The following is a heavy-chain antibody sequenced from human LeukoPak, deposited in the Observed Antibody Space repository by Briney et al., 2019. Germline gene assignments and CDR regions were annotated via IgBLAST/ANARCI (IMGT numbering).Heavy chain of an antibody. J-gene: IGHJ6*04. V-gene: IGHV3-33*01. CDR1: GFMFSTYG. D-gene: IGHD3-10*02. CDR3: AGPVRGIIDYGMDV. Sequence: TGGSLRLSCAASGFMFSTYGMHWVRQAPGKGLEWVAVIWNDGSNKYHADSVKGRFTISRDNSKNTLYLQMNSLRAEDTAVYYWAGPVRGIIDYGMDVWGKGTTVTVSS. CDR2: IWNDGSNK.